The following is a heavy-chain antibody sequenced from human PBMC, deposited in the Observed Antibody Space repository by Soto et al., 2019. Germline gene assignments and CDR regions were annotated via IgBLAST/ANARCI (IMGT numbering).Heavy chain of an antibody. J-gene: IGHJ6*02. V-gene: IGHV2-5*02. D-gene: IGHD3-9*01. CDR3: ARAETYYDILTGYSYYYGMDV. Sequence: SGPTLVNPTQTLTLTCTFSGFSLRTSGVGVGWIRQSPGKALEWLAVIYWDDDKRYSPSLKSRLSITKDTSKNQVVLTMTNMDPVDTATYYCARAETYYDILTGYSYYYGMDVRAQGTTVTVSS. CDR1: GFSLRTSGVG. CDR2: IYWDDDK.